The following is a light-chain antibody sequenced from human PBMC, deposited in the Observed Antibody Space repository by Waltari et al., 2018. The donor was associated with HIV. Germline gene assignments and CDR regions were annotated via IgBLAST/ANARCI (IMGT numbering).Light chain of an antibody. Sequence: SSELTQDPAVSVALGQTVRITCQGASLTQYSANWNQQKPGQAPLLILYGKNHYRRSGIPARFSGSASGTTASLTITGAQAEDEADYYCDSRDTNNKHHVFGTGTKLTV. CDR3: DSRDTNNKHHV. J-gene: IGLJ1*01. CDR1: SLTQYS. CDR2: GKN. V-gene: IGLV3-19*01.